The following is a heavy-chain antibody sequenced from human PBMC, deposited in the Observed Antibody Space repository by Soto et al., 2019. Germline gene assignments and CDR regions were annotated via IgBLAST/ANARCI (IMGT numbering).Heavy chain of an antibody. CDR1: GGSISSGGYY. CDR2: IYYSGST. Sequence: SETLSLTCTVSGGSISSGGYYWSWIRQHPGKGLEWIGYIYYSGSTYYNPSLKSRVTISVDTSKNQFSLKLSSVTAADTAVYYCARGKARVVPAAINDAFDIWGQGTMVTVSS. J-gene: IGHJ3*02. D-gene: IGHD2-2*01. V-gene: IGHV4-31*03. CDR3: ARGKARVVPAAINDAFDI.